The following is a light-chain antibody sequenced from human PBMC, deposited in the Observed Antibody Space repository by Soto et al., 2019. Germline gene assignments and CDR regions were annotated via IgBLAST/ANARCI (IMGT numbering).Light chain of an antibody. J-gene: IGLJ1*01. CDR1: NSDVGAYNY. CDR2: DVN. Sequence: QSALTQPRSVSGSPGQSVTISCTGTNSDVGAYNYVSWYQQYPGKAPKLTIFDVNWRASGVPDRFSGSKAGNTASLTISGLQAEDEADYYCCSFAGNYLYVFGTGTKLTV. V-gene: IGLV2-11*01. CDR3: CSFAGNYLYV.